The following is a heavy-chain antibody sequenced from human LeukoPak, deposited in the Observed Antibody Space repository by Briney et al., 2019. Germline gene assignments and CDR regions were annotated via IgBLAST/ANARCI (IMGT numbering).Heavy chain of an antibody. CDR2: INPSGGNT. CDR1: GYTFTSYY. V-gene: IGHV1-46*01. D-gene: IGHD3-22*01. Sequence: GASVKVSCKASGYTFTSYYMHWVRQAPGQGLEWMGIINPSGGNTSYAQKIQGRVTMTRDTSTSTVYMELSSLRSEDTAMYYCAREDHYVSSGQVVQAFDMWGQGTMVTVSS. CDR3: AREDHYVSSGQVVQAFDM. J-gene: IGHJ3*02.